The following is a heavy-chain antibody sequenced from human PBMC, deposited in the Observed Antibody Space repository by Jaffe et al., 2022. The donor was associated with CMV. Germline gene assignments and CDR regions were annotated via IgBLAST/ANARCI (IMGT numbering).Heavy chain of an antibody. CDR2: VYYTTNP. J-gene: IGHJ4*02. D-gene: IGHD5-12*01. CDR3: AKGLGGYGFDY. Sequence: QLQLQESGPGLVKPSETLSLTCTVSGGSFSSSAYYWAWIRQPPGKGLEWIGSVYYTTNPYYNPSLKSRVTISVDTSKNHFSLKLSSVTAADTGVYYCAKGLGGYGFDYWGPGTLVTVSS. V-gene: IGHV4-39*01. CDR1: GGSFSSSAYY.